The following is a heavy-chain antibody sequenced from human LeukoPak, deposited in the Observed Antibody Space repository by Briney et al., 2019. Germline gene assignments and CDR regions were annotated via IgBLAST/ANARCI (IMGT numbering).Heavy chain of an antibody. D-gene: IGHD5-12*01. CDR3: ARSAYRYSGYDHPLDY. CDR2: IYYSGST. J-gene: IGHJ4*02. Sequence: SETLSLTCTVSGGSISSSSYYWGWIRQPPGKGLEWIGSIYYSGSTYYNPSLKSRVTISVDTSKNQFSLKLSSVTAADTAVHYCARSAYRYSGYDHPLDYWGQGTLVTVSS. V-gene: IGHV4-39*01. CDR1: GGSISSSSYY.